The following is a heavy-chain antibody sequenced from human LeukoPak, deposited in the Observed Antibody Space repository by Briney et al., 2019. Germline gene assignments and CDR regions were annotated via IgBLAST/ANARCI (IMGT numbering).Heavy chain of an antibody. V-gene: IGHV4-59*08. CDR1: GGSISSYY. D-gene: IGHD3-22*01. Sequence: PSETLSLTCTVSGGSISSYYWSWIRQPPGKGLEWIGYIYYSGSTNYNPSLKSRVTISVDTSKNQFSLKLSSVTAADTAVYYCARSYDSSGYYIDYFDYWGQGTLVTVSS. CDR3: ARSYDSSGYYIDYFDY. J-gene: IGHJ4*02. CDR2: IYYSGST.